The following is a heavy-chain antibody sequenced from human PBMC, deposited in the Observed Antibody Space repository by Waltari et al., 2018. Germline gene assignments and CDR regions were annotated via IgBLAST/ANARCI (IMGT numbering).Heavy chain of an antibody. CDR3: ARSPSLGRGGKWGLLRGDFDY. V-gene: IGHV3-7*03. CDR1: GFTFSSYW. J-gene: IGHJ4*02. Sequence: EVQLVESGGGLVQPGGSLRLSCAASGFTFSSYWMSWVRQAPGKGLEWVANITQDGSGKYYVDSVKGRFPISRNNAKNSMDLQMNSLGAEDTAVYYCARSPSLGRGGKWGLLRGDFDYWGQGTLVTVSS. CDR2: ITQDGSGK. D-gene: IGHD1-26*01.